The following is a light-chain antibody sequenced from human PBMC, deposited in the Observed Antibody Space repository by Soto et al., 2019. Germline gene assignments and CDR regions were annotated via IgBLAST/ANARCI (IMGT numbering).Light chain of an antibody. V-gene: IGKV1-5*03. CDR2: EAS. CDR3: QQYDHYPIT. Sequence: DIQITQSPSTLSGSVGDRVTITCRASQTISSWLAWYQQKPGEAPKLLIYEASNLESGVPSRFSGSGSGTEFTLTISSLQPDDLAIYYCQQYDHYPITFGQGTRLEIK. J-gene: IGKJ5*01. CDR1: QTISSW.